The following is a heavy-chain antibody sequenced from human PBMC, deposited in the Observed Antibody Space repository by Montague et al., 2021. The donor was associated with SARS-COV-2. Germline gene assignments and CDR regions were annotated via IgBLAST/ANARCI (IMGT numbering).Heavy chain of an antibody. Sequence: SLRLSCAASGFTFSIYAIHWVRQAPGKGLEYVSAIGDRGINTYYADSVKGRFTISRDDSKNTVYLQMGSLKTEDMAVYYCAKEVPRWYFDLWGRDTPVTVSS. J-gene: IGHJ2*01. CDR2: IGDRGINT. CDR1: GFTFSIYA. V-gene: IGHV3-64*02. CDR3: AKEVPRWYFDL.